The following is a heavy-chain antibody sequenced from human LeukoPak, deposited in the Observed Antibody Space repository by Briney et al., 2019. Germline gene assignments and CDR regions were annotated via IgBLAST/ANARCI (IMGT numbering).Heavy chain of an antibody. V-gene: IGHV4-59*08. CDR3: ARLVYDSRGYYFDY. CDR1: GDSISTYY. CDR2: IRYSGSA. Sequence: PSETLSLTCTVSGDSISTYYWSWIRQPPGKGLEWIGYIRYSGSANYNPSLRSRVTMSIDTSKNQFSLKLSSVTAADTAVYHCARLVYDSRGYYFDYWGQGTLVTVSS. J-gene: IGHJ4*02. D-gene: IGHD3-22*01.